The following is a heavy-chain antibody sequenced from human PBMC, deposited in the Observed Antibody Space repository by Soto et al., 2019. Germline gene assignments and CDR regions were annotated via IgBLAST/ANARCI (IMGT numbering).Heavy chain of an antibody. CDR1: GFTFSRFA. CDR3: AKSGPPNYFDH. V-gene: IGHV3-23*01. J-gene: IGHJ4*02. CDR2: LSGGGAFT. Sequence: GGSLRLSCAGSGFTFSRFAMSWVRQVPGKGLEWVSGLSGGGAFTYYADSVKGRFTISRDDSKNTLYLQMNSLRVDDTAVYYCAKSGPPNYFDHCGQGTPVTVSP.